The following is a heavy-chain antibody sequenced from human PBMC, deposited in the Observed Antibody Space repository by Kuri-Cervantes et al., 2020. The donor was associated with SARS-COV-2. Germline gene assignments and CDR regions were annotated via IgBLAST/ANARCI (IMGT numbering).Heavy chain of an antibody. V-gene: IGHV4-59*01. Sequence: ESLKISCAVSGGFTSAYYWSWIRQSPGQGLQWIGYINHSGGNTDYNPSLKSRVAISVDTSKNQVSLKLSSVTAADTAVYYCARSWAGGFEVWGQGRAVTVSS. J-gene: IGHJ3*01. CDR1: GGFTSAYY. CDR2: INHSGGN. D-gene: IGHD6-19*01. CDR3: ARSWAGGFEV.